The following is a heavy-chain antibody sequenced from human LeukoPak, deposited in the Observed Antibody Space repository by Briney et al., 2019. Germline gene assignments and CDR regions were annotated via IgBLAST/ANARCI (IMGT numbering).Heavy chain of an antibody. Sequence: GGSLRLSCAGSGFTFDSYSFNWVRQAPGKGLEWVSGISWNSGSIGYADSVKGRFTISRDNAKNSLYLQMNSLRAEDTALYYCAKVHGYSSGWYDYWGQGTLVTVSS. J-gene: IGHJ4*02. V-gene: IGHV3-9*01. CDR3: AKVHGYSSGWYDY. D-gene: IGHD6-19*01. CDR2: ISWNSGSI. CDR1: GFTFDSYS.